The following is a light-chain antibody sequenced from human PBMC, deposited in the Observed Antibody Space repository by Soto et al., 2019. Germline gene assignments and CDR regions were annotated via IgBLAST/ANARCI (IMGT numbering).Light chain of an antibody. Sequence: DVVVTQPPLSLSVATGKTASISCKSSQSLLHITGETFLFWYLQKPGQSPQLLIYEVSTRVSGVPDRFSGSGSGTDFTLEISRVETDDVGIYYCMQSTQRPPTFGQGTRLEIK. V-gene: IGKV2D-29*02. J-gene: IGKJ5*01. CDR3: MQSTQRPPT. CDR2: EVS. CDR1: QSLLHITGETF.